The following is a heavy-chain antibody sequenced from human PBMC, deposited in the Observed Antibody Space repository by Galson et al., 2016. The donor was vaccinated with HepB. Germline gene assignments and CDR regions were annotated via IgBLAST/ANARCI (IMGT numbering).Heavy chain of an antibody. CDR2: ISGSGSSS. J-gene: IGHJ3*01. V-gene: IGHV3-23*01. Sequence: SLRLSCAASGFTFSTYAMNWVRQAPGKGLEWVSGISGSGSSSSHADSVKGRFTISRENGKNSLYLQMNSLRAGDTGIYFCARGYCGGGNCYAGFDVWGQGTMVTVSS. CDR3: ARGYCGGGNCYAGFDV. CDR1: GFTFSTYA. D-gene: IGHD2-15*01.